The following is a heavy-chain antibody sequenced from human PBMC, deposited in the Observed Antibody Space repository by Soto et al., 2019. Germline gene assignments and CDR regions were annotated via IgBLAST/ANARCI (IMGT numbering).Heavy chain of an antibody. D-gene: IGHD2-2*02. V-gene: IGHV3-21*01. J-gene: IGHJ6*02. CDR1: GFTSSTYS. CDR3: AREYTAWPLAYGLDV. CDR2: ISSRSDI. Sequence: PGGSLRLSCVGSGFTSSTYSFNWVRQAPGKGLEWVSSISSRSDIYYADSVKGRFTISRDNAKNSVSLQMNSLRAEDTAVYYCAREYTAWPLAYGLDVWGQGTTVTVSS.